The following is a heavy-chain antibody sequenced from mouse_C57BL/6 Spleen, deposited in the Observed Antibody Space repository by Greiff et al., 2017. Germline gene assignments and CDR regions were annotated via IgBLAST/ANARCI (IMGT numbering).Heavy chain of an antibody. D-gene: IGHD6-1*01. J-gene: IGHJ2*01. V-gene: IGHV1-18*01. CDR3: ARRRSLWAYLDY. CDR2: INPNNGGT. Sequence: EVQLQQSGPELVKPGASVKIPCKASGYTFTDYNMDWVKQSHGKSLEWIGDINPNNGGTIYNQKFKGKATLTVDKSSSTAYMELRSLTSEDTAVYYCARRRSLWAYLDYWGQGTTLTVSS. CDR1: GYTFTDYN.